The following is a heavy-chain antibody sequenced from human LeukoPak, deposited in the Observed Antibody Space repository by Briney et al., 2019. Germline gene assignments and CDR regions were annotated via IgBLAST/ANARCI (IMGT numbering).Heavy chain of an antibody. Sequence: PGGSLRLSCAASGFTFDDYAMHWVRQAPGKGLEWVSGISWNSGSIGYADSVKGRFTISRDNAKNSLYLQMNSLRAEDTALYYCAKDIWAGDCSSTSCSSVFDYWGQGTLDTVSS. CDR3: AKDIWAGDCSSTSCSSVFDY. J-gene: IGHJ4*02. V-gene: IGHV3-9*01. D-gene: IGHD2-2*01. CDR2: ISWNSGSI. CDR1: GFTFDDYA.